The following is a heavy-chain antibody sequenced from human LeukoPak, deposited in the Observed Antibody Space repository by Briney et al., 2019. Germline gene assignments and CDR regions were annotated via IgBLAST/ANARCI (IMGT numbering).Heavy chain of an antibody. CDR2: INHSGST. CDR3: ARGRYSSSSDNNWFDP. J-gene: IGHJ5*02. V-gene: IGHV4-34*01. D-gene: IGHD6-6*01. CDR1: GGSFSGYY. Sequence: SETLSLTCAVYGGSFSGYYWSWIRQPPGKGLEWIGEINHSGSTSYNPSLKSRVTISVDTSKNQFSLKLSSVTAADTAVYYCARGRYSSSSDNNWFDPWGQGTLVTVSS.